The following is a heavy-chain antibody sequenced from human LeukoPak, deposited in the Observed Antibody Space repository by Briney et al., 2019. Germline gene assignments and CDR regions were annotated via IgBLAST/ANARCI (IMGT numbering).Heavy chain of an antibody. J-gene: IGHJ5*02. CDR1: GGSISSSSYY. Sequence: SETLSLTCTVSGGSISSSSYYWGWIRQPPGKGLEWIGSIYYSGSTYYNPFLKSRVTISVDTSKNQFSLKLSSVTAADTAVYYCARRSSSWYSRFDPWGQGTLVAVSS. CDR3: ARRSSSWYSRFDP. CDR2: IYYSGST. D-gene: IGHD6-13*01. V-gene: IGHV4-39*01.